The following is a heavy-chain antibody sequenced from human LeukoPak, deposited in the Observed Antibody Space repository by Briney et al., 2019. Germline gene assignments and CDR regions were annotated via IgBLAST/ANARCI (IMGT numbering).Heavy chain of an antibody. D-gene: IGHD5-18*01. Sequence: GKSLRLSCAASGFTFSSYWMHWVRQAPGKGLVWVSRINSDGSSTSYADSVKGRFTISRDNAKNTLYLQMNSLRAEDTAVYYCARDWEDTAMVYYYGMDVWGQGTTVTVSS. CDR1: GFTFSSYW. CDR3: ARDWEDTAMVYYYGMDV. V-gene: IGHV3-74*01. J-gene: IGHJ6*02. CDR2: INSDGSST.